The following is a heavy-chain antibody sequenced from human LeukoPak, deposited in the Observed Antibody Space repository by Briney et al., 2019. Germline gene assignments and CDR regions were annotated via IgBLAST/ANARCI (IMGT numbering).Heavy chain of an antibody. D-gene: IGHD6-19*01. J-gene: IGHJ3*02. CDR3: ARGVQWLAHDAFDI. CDR2: IKQDGSKK. CDR1: GFPFSSYW. V-gene: IGHV3-7*01. Sequence: GGSLRLSCVASGFPFSSYWMTWVRQAPGKGLEWVANIKQDGSKKSYVDSVKGRFTISRDNAKNSLYLQMNSLRAEDTAVYYCARGVQWLAHDAFDIWGQGTMVTVSS.